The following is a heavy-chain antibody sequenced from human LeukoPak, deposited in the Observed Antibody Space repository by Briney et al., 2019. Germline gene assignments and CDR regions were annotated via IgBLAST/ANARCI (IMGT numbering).Heavy chain of an antibody. CDR3: AKDKSIAVAGRNDYFDY. Sequence: PGRSLRLSCEASGFTFSGFGMHWVRQSPGKGLEWVAVISYDGSNQYYADSVKGRFTISRDNSKNTLFMQMNSLRAEDTAVYYCAKDKSIAVAGRNDYFDYWGRGTLVTVSS. CDR2: ISYDGSNQ. J-gene: IGHJ4*02. D-gene: IGHD6-19*01. V-gene: IGHV3-30*18. CDR1: GFTFSGFG.